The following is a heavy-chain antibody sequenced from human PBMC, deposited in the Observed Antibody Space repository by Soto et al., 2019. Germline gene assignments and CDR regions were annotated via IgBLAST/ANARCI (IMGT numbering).Heavy chain of an antibody. Sequence: GGSLRLSCSASGFTFSNYVMHWVRQAPGKGLEYVSAIRSNGGTTYYADSVKGRFTISRDNSKNTLYLQMTSLRAEDTAVYYCSRGELLSSGDLDVYGMDIWGPGTTVTVSS. D-gene: IGHD3-16*01. V-gene: IGHV3-64D*06. J-gene: IGHJ6*02. CDR1: GFTFSNYV. CDR3: SRGELLSSGDLDVYGMDI. CDR2: IRSNGGTT.